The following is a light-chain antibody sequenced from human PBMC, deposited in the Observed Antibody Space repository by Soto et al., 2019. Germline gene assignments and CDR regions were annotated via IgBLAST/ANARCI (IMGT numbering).Light chain of an antibody. CDR3: QQANTFPT. J-gene: IGKJ4*01. CDR2: GAS. CDR1: QGISSW. V-gene: IGKV1-12*01. Sequence: DIQMTQSPSSVSASVGDTVTITCRASQGISSWLASYRQRPGQAPTLLIFGASTLQSGVPSRFSGSGSVTEFPLTISSLQPEDFATYYCQQANTFPTFGGGTKVEI.